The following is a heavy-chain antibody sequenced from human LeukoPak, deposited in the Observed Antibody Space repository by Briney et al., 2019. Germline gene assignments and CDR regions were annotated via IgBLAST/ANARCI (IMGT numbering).Heavy chain of an antibody. D-gene: IGHD3-10*01. J-gene: IGHJ3*01. Sequence: GGSLRLSCAVSGVALSSDSMNWVRRSPGKGLEWIAHSSIHNGDVNYADSVKGRFTISRDNTKNSLYLQLESLRDEDTGVYYCARGRDYALDVWGQGTMVTVSS. CDR3: ARGRDYALDV. CDR2: SSIHNGDV. V-gene: IGHV3-48*02. CDR1: GVALSSDS.